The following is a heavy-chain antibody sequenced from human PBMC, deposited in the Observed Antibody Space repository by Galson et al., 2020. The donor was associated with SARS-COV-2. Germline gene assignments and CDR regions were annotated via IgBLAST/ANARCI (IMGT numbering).Heavy chain of an antibody. CDR3: ARVDDILTGYYYYGMDV. CDR2: IYYSGST. D-gene: IGHD3-9*01. J-gene: IGHJ6*02. Sequence: SETLSLTCTVSGGSISSSSYYWGWIRQPPGKGLEWIGSIYYSGSTYYNPSLKSRVTIYVDTSKNQFSLKLSSVTAADTAVYYCARVDDILTGYYYYGMDVWGQGTTVTVSS. CDR1: GGSISSSSYY. V-gene: IGHV4-39*01.